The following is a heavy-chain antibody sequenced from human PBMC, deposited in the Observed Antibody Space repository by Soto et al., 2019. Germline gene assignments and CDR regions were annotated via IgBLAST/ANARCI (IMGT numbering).Heavy chain of an antibody. CDR1: GGSISSGGYY. D-gene: IGHD2-15*01. V-gene: IGHV4-31*03. CDR3: VRRYGGTFDK. Sequence: PSETLSLTCTVSGGSISSGGYYWSWIRQHPGKGLEWIGYIYYSGSTYYNPSLKSRVTISVDTSKNQFSLKLSSVTAADTAVYYCVRRYGGTFDKWGQGTMGTGSS. CDR2: IYYSGST. J-gene: IGHJ4*02.